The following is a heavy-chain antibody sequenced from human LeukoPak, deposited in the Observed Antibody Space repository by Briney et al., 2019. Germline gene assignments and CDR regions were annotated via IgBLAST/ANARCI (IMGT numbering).Heavy chain of an antibody. Sequence: ASVKVSCKASGYTFTSYGISWVRQAPGQGLEWMGWISAYNGNTNYAQKLQGRVTMTTDTSTSTAYMELRSLRSDDTAVYYCARVSGYCSSTSCYSADYWGQGTLVTVSS. J-gene: IGHJ4*02. CDR3: ARVSGYCSSTSCYSADY. CDR1: GYTFTSYG. CDR2: ISAYNGNT. D-gene: IGHD2-2*01. V-gene: IGHV1-18*01.